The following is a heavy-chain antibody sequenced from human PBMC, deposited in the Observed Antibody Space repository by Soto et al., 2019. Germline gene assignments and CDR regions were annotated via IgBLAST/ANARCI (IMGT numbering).Heavy chain of an antibody. CDR2: ISGSGGST. V-gene: IGHV3-23*01. J-gene: IGHJ4*02. CDR1: GFTFSSYA. D-gene: IGHD3-3*01. Sequence: PGGSLRLSCAASGFTFSSYAMSWVRQAPGKGLEWVSAISGSGGSTYYADSVKGRFTISRDNAKNSLYLQMNSLRAEDTAVYYCARVRDFWSGSHTDYWGQGTLVTVSS. CDR3: ARVRDFWSGSHTDY.